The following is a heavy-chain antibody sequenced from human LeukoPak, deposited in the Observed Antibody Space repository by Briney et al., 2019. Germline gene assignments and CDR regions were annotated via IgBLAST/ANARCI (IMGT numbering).Heavy chain of an antibody. CDR2: WYYSGST. D-gene: IGHD3-9*01. CDR1: GGSISSSSYY. J-gene: IGHJ4*02. V-gene: IGHV4-39*07. CDR3: ARGRYFDWLVGPLDY. Sequence: SETLSLTCTVFGGSISSSSYYWAWIRQPPGKGLEWIGSWYYSGSTYYNPSLKSRVTISVDTSKNQFSLKLSSVTAADTAVYYCARGRYFDWLVGPLDYWGQGTLVTVSS.